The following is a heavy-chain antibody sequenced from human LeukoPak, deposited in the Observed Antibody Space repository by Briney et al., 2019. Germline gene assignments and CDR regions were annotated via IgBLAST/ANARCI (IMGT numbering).Heavy chain of an antibody. CDR3: ASRGSSSSMDY. CDR2: IIPILGIA. V-gene: IGHV1-69*04. CDR1: GGTFSSYA. Sequence: GASVKVSCKASGGTFSSYAISWVRQAPGQGLEWMGRIIPILGIANYAQKFQGRVTITTDESTSTAYMELSSLRSEDTAVYYCASRGSSSSMDYWGQGTLVTVSS. J-gene: IGHJ4*02. D-gene: IGHD6-6*01.